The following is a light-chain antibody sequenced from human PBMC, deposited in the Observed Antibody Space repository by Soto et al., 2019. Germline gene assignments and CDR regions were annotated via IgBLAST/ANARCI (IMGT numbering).Light chain of an antibody. CDR3: QQYNNWPPTWT. V-gene: IGKV3-15*01. J-gene: IGKJ1*01. Sequence: EIVMTQSPATLSVSPGERATLSCRASQGVSSDLAWYQQKPGQPPRLLIYDASTRATDIPARFTGSGSGTEFTLTISSLQSEDFAVYYCQQYNNWPPTWTFGQGTKVDIK. CDR1: QGVSSD. CDR2: DAS.